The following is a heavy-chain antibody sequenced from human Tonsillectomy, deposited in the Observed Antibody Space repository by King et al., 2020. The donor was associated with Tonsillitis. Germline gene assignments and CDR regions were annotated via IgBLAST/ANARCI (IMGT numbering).Heavy chain of an antibody. CDR2: ISYDVSNK. CDR1: GFTFSSYG. Sequence: VQLVESGGGVVQPGSSLRLSCAASGFTFSSYGIHWVRQAPGKGLEWVAVISYDVSNKYYSDSVKGRFTTSRDNSKNPLYLQMNSLRVEDTAVYYCAKAHNPDTTGYYSTDHYYFDYWGQGTLVTVSS. D-gene: IGHD3-22*01. J-gene: IGHJ4*02. V-gene: IGHV3-30*18. CDR3: AKAHNPDTTGYYSTDHYYFDY.